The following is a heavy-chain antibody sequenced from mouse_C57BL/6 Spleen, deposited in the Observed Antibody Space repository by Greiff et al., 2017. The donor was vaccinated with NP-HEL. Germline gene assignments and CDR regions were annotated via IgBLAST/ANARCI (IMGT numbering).Heavy chain of an antibody. CDR1: GYTFTSYW. D-gene: IGHD2-5*01. V-gene: IGHV1-55*01. CDR3: ARWSNLYYYAMDY. Sequence: QVQLQQPGAELVKPGASVKMSCKASGYTFTSYWITWVKQRPGQGLEWMGDIYPGSGSTNYNEKFKSKATLTVDTSSSTAYMQLSSLTSEDSAVYYCARWSNLYYYAMDYWGQGTSVTVSS. J-gene: IGHJ4*01. CDR2: IYPGSGST.